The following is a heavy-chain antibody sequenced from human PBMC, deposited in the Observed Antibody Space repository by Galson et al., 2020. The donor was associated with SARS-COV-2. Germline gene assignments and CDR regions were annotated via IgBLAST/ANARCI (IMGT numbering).Heavy chain of an antibody. Sequence: QLGESLKISCAASGFTFSSYGMHWVRQAPGKGLEWVAFISYDGVKKDYADSVKGRCTSSRDNSKNTHYLQMNSLGVEDTAVYHCGRDSGHSSACFVVYWGQGTLVTGSS. J-gene: IGHJ4*02. CDR2: ISYDGVKK. V-gene: IGHV3-30*04. D-gene: IGHD6-25*01. CDR3: GRDSGHSSACFVVY. CDR1: GFTFSSYG.